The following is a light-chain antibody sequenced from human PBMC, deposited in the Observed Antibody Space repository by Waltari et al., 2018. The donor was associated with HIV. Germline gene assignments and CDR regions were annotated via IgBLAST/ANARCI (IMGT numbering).Light chain of an antibody. V-gene: IGLV2-14*01. J-gene: IGLJ3*02. CDR1: NSDIGGYNY. CDR3: SSYTTTTTIL. CDR2: EVT. Sequence: QSALTQPASVSGSPGQSITIPCTGTNSDIGGYNYFSWYQQHPGTAPKLLIYEVTHRPSGISYRFSGSKSGNTASMTISGLQAEDEADYYCSSYTTTTTILFGGGTKVTVL.